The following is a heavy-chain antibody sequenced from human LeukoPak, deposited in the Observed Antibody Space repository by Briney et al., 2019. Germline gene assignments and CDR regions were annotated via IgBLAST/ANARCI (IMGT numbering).Heavy chain of an antibody. J-gene: IGHJ4*02. CDR2: ISSSSSYI. CDR1: GFTFSSYS. CDR3: AKDRDYGDYGSDY. V-gene: IGHV3-21*04. D-gene: IGHD4-17*01. Sequence: GGSLRLSCAASGFTFSSYSMNWVRQAPGKGLEWVSSISSSSSYIYYADSVKGRFTISRDNAKNSLYLQMNSLRAEDTAVYYCAKDRDYGDYGSDYWGQGTLVTVSS.